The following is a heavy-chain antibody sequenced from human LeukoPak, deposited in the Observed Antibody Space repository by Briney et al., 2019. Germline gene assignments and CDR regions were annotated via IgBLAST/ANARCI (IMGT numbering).Heavy chain of an antibody. D-gene: IGHD2-15*01. V-gene: IGHV4-39*01. CDR1: GGSISSSSYQ. CDR3: ARRRVADTGHEFDY. J-gene: IGHJ4*02. Sequence: KPSEPLSLPCPVSGGSISSSSYQWGWIRQPPGRGLAWIGTIYFSGNTYYNPSLKSPLTISIDTSKNPFSLRLSSVTAADTAVYYCARRRVADTGHEFDYWGQGAPVTVSS. CDR2: IYFSGNT.